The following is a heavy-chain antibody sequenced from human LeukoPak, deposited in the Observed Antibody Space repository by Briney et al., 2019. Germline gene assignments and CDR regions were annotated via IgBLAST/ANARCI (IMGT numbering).Heavy chain of an antibody. J-gene: IGHJ4*02. CDR3: ARAEKATIFDY. CDR1: GFTVSSNY. D-gene: IGHD5-24*01. V-gene: IGHV3-53*01. Sequence: GSLRLSCAASGFTVSSNYMSWVRQAPGKGLEWVSVIYSGGSTYYADSVKGRFTISSDNSKNTLYLQMNSLRAEDTAVYYCARAEKATIFDYWGQGTLVTVSS. CDR2: IYSGGST.